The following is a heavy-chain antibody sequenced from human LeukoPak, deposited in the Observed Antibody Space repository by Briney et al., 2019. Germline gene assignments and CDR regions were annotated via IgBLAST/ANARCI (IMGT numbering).Heavy chain of an antibody. CDR1: GYTFTGYY. Sequence: ASVKVSCKAPGYTFTGYYMHWVRQAPGQGLEWMGWINPNSGGTNYAQKFQGRVTMTRDTSISTAYMELSRLRSDDTAVYYCARDLWTYYYDFDYWGQGTLVTVSS. D-gene: IGHD3-10*01. CDR2: INPNSGGT. V-gene: IGHV1-2*02. CDR3: ARDLWTYYYDFDY. J-gene: IGHJ4*02.